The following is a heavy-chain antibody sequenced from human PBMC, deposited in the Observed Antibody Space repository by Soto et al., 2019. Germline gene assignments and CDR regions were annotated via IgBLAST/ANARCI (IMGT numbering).Heavy chain of an antibody. J-gene: IGHJ4*02. CDR2: IRSKGSGGTI. Sequence: EVQLVESGGGLVQPGRSLRLSCTASGFTFSDHAMSWVRQAPGKGLEWVGVIRSKGSGGTIQYAASVKDRFSISRDDSKSLAYLQMNSLKTEDTAIYYCIRGRLELGYWGQGTLVTVSS. CDR1: GFTFSDHA. D-gene: IGHD1-7*01. CDR3: IRGRLELGY. V-gene: IGHV3-49*04.